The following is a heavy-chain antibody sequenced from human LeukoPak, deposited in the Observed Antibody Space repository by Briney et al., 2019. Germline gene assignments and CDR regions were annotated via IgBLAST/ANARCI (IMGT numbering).Heavy chain of an antibody. J-gene: IGHJ4*02. CDR2: VFISGST. V-gene: IGHV4-4*07. CDR1: GDSISCYY. Sequence: SETLSLTCAVSGDSISCYYWTWIRQSAGKGLEWIGRVFISGSTNYNPSLQGRVTMSVDRSKSQFSLRLSSVTAADTAVYYCVRQGYNYGAFNAWGQGTLVTVSS. D-gene: IGHD5-18*01. CDR3: VRQGYNYGAFNA.